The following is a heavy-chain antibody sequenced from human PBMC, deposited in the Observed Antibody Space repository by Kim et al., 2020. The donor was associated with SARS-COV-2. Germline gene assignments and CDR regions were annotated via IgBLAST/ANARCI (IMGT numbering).Heavy chain of an antibody. J-gene: IGHJ5*02. V-gene: IGHV4-59*01. Sequence: SNPSLKSRVTKSVDTSKNQFSLKLSSVTAADAAVYYCARDSGSSLSWCDPWGQGTLVTVSS. D-gene: IGHD1-26*01. CDR3: ARDSGSSLSWCDP.